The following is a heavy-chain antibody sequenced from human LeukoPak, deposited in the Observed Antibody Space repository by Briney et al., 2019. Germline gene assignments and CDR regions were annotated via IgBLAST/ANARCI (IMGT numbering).Heavy chain of an antibody. CDR3: AKGPRIELAGTTWDY. CDR2: ISGSGGST. Sequence: GGSLRLSCAASGFTFGSYAMSWVRQAPGKGLEWVSAISGSGGSTYYADSVKGRFTISRDNSKNTLYLQMNSLRAEDTAVYYCAKGPRIELAGTTWDYWGQGTLVTVSS. V-gene: IGHV3-23*01. CDR1: GFTFGSYA. D-gene: IGHD6-19*01. J-gene: IGHJ4*02.